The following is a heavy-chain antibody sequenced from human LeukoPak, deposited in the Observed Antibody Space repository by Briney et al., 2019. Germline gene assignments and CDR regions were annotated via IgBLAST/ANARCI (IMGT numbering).Heavy chain of an antibody. Sequence: SVKVSCKASGGTFSNYAISWVRQAPGQGLEWMGGSIPIFATANYAQKFQGRVTITADKSTSTAYMELSSLRSEDTAVYYCARVPRGYSGYDLFRYYYYYMDVWGKGTTVTVSS. V-gene: IGHV1-69*06. CDR2: SIPIFATA. D-gene: IGHD5-12*01. J-gene: IGHJ6*03. CDR3: ARVPRGYSGYDLFRYYYYYMDV. CDR1: GGTFSNYA.